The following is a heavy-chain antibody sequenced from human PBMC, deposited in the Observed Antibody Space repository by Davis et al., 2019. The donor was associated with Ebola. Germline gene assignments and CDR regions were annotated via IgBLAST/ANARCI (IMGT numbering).Heavy chain of an antibody. V-gene: IGHV4-34*01. CDR2: INHSGST. J-gene: IGHJ4*02. CDR1: GGSFSGYY. D-gene: IGHD5-12*01. Sequence: PAETLSLTCAVYGGSFSGYYWRWIRHTPGKGLEWIGKINHSGSTNYNPSLKSRVTISVDTSKNQFSLKLSSVTAADTAVYYCARGIKGYDGGIFMDFAFWSQGTPVTVSS. CDR3: ARGIKGYDGGIFMDFAF.